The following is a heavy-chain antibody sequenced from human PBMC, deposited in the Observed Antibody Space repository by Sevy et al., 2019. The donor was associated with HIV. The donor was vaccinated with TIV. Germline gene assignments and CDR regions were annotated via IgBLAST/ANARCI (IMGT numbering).Heavy chain of an antibody. CDR3: ARAPPVRSGDDSLNWFAP. CDR2: IYYTGST. D-gene: IGHD5-12*01. CDR1: GGSISSYY. J-gene: IGHJ5*02. Sequence: SETLSLTCTVSGGSISSYYWSWIRQPPGRGVEYIGYIYYTGSTNYNPSLKSRVTISVDTSKNQFSLNLKSVTAADTAVYYCARAPPVRSGDDSLNWFAPWGQGTLVTVSS. V-gene: IGHV4-59*01.